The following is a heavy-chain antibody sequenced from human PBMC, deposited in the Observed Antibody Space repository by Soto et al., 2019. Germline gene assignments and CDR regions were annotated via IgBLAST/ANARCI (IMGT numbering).Heavy chain of an antibody. CDR3: ARNRLRHYYYRRAV. J-gene: IGHJ6*02. CDR2: IYPGDSDT. Sequence: REYLKISWEGSGYSFAKYWNAWVRQLPGKGLEWVGDIYPGDSDTRYSPSFRGQVTISADKSISLFYLQWSSLKASDTARYYCARNRLRHYYYRRAVRGQGATGTVSS. D-gene: IGHD5-12*01. CDR1: GYSFAKYW. V-gene: IGHV5-51*01.